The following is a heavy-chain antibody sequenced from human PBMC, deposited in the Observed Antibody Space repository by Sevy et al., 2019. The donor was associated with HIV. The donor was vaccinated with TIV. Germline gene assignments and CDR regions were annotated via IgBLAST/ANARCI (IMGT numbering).Heavy chain of an antibody. CDR1: GYNFSGYW. CDR2: IYPTDSHI. J-gene: IGHJ4*02. Sequence: GESLKSSCKGSGYNFSGYWVGWVRQMPGKGLEWMGIIYPTDSHIIYSPSLQGQVTISVDKSITTAYLQWRSLKTSETAMYYCARSSFYYDNSGFYPFDFWGQGTLVTVSS. D-gene: IGHD3-22*01. CDR3: ARSSFYYDNSGFYPFDF. V-gene: IGHV5-51*01.